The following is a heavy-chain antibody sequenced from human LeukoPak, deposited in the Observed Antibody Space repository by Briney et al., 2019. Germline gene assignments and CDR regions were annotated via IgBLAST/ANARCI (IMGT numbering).Heavy chain of an antibody. CDR3: ARVHDYGDYGGAFDM. CDR2: INSDGSST. V-gene: IGHV3-74*01. J-gene: IGHJ3*02. CDR1: GFTFSSYA. Sequence: GGSLRLSCAASGFTFSSYAMSWVRQAPGKGLEWVSRINSDGSSTSYADSVKGRFTITRDNAKNTLYLQMNSLRAEDTAVYYCARVHDYGDYGGAFDMWGQGTMVTVTS. D-gene: IGHD4-17*01.